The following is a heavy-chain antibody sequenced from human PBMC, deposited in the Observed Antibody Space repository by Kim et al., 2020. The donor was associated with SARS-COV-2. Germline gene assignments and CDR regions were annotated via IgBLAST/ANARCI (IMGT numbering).Heavy chain of an antibody. J-gene: IGHJ4*02. CDR2: IYSGGST. Sequence: GGSLRLSCAASGFTVSSNYMSWVRQAPGKGLEWVSVIYSGGSTYYADSVKARLTISRDNSKNKLYLQMNSLRAEDTAVYYCARDPRYNGKGSDYWGQGTLVTVSS. CDR3: ARDPRYNGKGSDY. V-gene: IGHV3-66*01. D-gene: IGHD1-20*01. CDR1: GFTVSSNY.